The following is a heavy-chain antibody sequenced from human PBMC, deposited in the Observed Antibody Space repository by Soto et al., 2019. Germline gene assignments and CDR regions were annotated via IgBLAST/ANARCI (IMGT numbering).Heavy chain of an antibody. CDR2: IYSGGST. D-gene: IGHD3-10*01. J-gene: IGHJ4*02. CDR1: GFTVSSNY. V-gene: IGHV3-66*01. CDR3: ATTLYGSGTHYSSYPPLF. Sequence: EVQLVESGGGLVQPGGSLRLSCAASGFTVSSNYMSWVRQAPGKGLEWVSVIYSGGSTYYADSVRGRFTISRDDSKNTLYLQMNSLRAEDTAVYYCATTLYGSGTHYSSYPPLFWGQGTLVTVSS.